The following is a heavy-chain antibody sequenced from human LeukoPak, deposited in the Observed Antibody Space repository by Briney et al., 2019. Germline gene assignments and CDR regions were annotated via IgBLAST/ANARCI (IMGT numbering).Heavy chain of an antibody. CDR1: GGSISSYY. CDR3: ARVYSGSYYGAFDI. Sequence: PSETLSLTCTVSGGSISSYYWGWIRQPAGKGLEWIGRIYTSGSTNYNPSLKSRVTMSVDTSKNQFSLKLSSVTAADTAVYYCARVYSGSYYGAFDIWGQGTMVTVSS. V-gene: IGHV4-4*07. D-gene: IGHD1-26*01. J-gene: IGHJ3*02. CDR2: IYTSGST.